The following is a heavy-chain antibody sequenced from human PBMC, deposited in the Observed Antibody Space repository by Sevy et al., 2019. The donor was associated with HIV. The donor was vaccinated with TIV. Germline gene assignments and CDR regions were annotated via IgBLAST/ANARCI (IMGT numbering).Heavy chain of an antibody. CDR3: AKDLGITMIVVVITSLDV. D-gene: IGHD3-22*01. CDR1: GFTFSSYA. Sequence: GGSLRLSCAASGFTFSSYAMSWVRQAPGKGLEWVSAISGSGGSTYYADSVKGRFTISRDNSKNTLYLQMNSLRAEDTAVYYCAKDLGITMIVVVITSLDVWGQGTTVTVS. V-gene: IGHV3-23*01. CDR2: ISGSGGST. J-gene: IGHJ6*02.